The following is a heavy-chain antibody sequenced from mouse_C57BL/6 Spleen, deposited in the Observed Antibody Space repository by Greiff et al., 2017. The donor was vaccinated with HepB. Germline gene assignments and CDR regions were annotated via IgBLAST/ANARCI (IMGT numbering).Heavy chain of an antibody. CDR2: ISSGSSTI. CDR1: GFTFSDYG. D-gene: IGHD2-1*01. Sequence: EVKLVESGGGLVKPGGSLKLSCAASGFTFSDYGMHWVRQAPEKGLEWVAYISSGSSTIYYADTVKGRFTISRDNAKNTLFRQMTSLRSEDTAMYYCARDGNYAMDYWGQGTSVTVSS. J-gene: IGHJ4*01. CDR3: ARDGNYAMDY. V-gene: IGHV5-17*01.